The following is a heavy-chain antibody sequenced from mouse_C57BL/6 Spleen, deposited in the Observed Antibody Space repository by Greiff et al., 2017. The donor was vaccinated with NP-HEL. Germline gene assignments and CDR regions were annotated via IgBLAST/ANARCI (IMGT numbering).Heavy chain of an antibody. CDR2: INPNNGGT. Sequence: EVMLVESGPELVKPGASVKMSCKASGYTFTDYNMHWVKQSHGKSLEWIGYINPNNGGTSYNQKFKGKATLTVNKSSSTAYMELRSLTSEDSAVYYCAADYDEVAYWGQGTLVTVSA. J-gene: IGHJ3*01. D-gene: IGHD2-4*01. V-gene: IGHV1-22*01. CDR1: GYTFTDYN. CDR3: AADYDEVAY.